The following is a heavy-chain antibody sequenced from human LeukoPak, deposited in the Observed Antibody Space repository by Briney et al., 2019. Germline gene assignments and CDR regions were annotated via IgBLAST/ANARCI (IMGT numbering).Heavy chain of an antibody. D-gene: IGHD4-17*01. CDR1: GFTFSSYA. CDR2: ISGSGGST. J-gene: IGHJ4*02. CDR3: AKEGGLFYGDRVRYFDY. V-gene: IGHV3-23*01. Sequence: SGGSLRLSCATSGFTFSSYAMSWVRQAPGKGLEWVSAISGSGGSTYYADSVKGRFTISRDNSKNTLYLQMNSLRAEDTAVYYCAKEGGLFYGDRVRYFDYWGQGTLVTVSS.